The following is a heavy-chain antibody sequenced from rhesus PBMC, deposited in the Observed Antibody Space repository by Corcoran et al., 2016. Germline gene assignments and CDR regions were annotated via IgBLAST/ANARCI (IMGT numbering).Heavy chain of an antibody. Sequence: QLQLQESGPGLVTPSETLSLTCAVSGGSFSGSYWGWIRQPPGKGLEWIGYISGSSGSTDYNPSLKSRVTISTDTSKNQFSLKLSSVTAADTAVYYCARVVRLYWYNYWGQGVLVTVSS. CDR3: ARVVRLYWYNY. V-gene: IGHV4-165*01. CDR2: ISGSSGST. CDR1: GGSFSGSY. D-gene: IGHD2-21*01. J-gene: IGHJ4*01.